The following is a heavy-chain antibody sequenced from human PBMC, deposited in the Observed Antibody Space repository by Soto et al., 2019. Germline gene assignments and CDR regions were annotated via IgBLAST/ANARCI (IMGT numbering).Heavy chain of an antibody. CDR2: MSYEGNNK. CDR1: GFTFASYA. V-gene: IGHV3-30-3*01. D-gene: IGHD2-2*01. Sequence: QVQLVESGGGVVQPGRSLRLSCAASGFTFASYAFHWVRQAPGNGLEWVAAMSYEGNNKYYADSVKGRLTISRGISKNTLYAQLNSLIPDSTAMYYCAREFGPSTQLAFDVWGQGPMVSVSS. CDR3: AREFGPSTQLAFDV. J-gene: IGHJ3*01.